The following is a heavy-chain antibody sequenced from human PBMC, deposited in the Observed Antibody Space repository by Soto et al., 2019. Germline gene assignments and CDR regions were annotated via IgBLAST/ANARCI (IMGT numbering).Heavy chain of an antibody. V-gene: IGHV3-23*01. D-gene: IGHD2-2*01. Sequence: GGSLRLSCAASGFTFSSYAMSWVRLAPGKGLEWVSAISGSGGGTKFADSVKGRFTISRDNSKNTLYLQMSSLRAEDTAVYYCAKSLVVVPAAMLIFDYWGQGTLVTVSS. CDR2: ISGSGGGT. J-gene: IGHJ4*02. CDR3: AKSLVVVPAAMLIFDY. CDR1: GFTFSSYA.